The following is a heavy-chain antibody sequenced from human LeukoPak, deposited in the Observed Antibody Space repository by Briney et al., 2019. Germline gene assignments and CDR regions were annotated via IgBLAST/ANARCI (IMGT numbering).Heavy chain of an antibody. CDR2: FNGDGTIT. J-gene: IGHJ4*02. V-gene: IGHV3-74*01. D-gene: IGHD3-10*01. CDR1: GFTFSRHW. CDR3: ARDRGIPMVRGVIDY. Sequence: GGSLRLSCVASGFTFSRHWMHWVRQGPGKGLVWVSRFNGDGTITNYADSVKGRFTISRDNAKNTLYLQINSLRAEDTAVYYCARDRGIPMVRGVIDYWGQGTLVTVSS.